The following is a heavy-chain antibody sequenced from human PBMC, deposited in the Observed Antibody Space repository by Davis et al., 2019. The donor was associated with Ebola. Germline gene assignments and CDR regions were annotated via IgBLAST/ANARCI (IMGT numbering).Heavy chain of an antibody. CDR2: INAGNCNT. CDR1: GYTFTSYA. Sequence: ASVKVSCKASGYTFTSYAMHWVRQAPGQRLEWMGWINAGNCNTKYSQKFQGRVTITRDTSASTAYMELSSLRSEDTAVYYCARISSSWYGGWFDPWGQGTLVTVSS. V-gene: IGHV1-3*01. J-gene: IGHJ5*02. D-gene: IGHD6-13*01. CDR3: ARISSSWYGGWFDP.